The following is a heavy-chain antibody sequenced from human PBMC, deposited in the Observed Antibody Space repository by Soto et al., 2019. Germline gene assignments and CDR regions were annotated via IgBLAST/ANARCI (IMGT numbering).Heavy chain of an antibody. CDR2: ISAYNGNT. V-gene: IGHV1-18*01. CDR3: ARDLSRYSSGWYVGH. Sequence: QVQLVQSGAEVKKPGASVKVSCKASGYTFTSYGISWVRQAPGQGLEWMGWISAYNGNTNYAQKLQGRVTMTTETSTNKAYMELRRLRTDDTAVYYCARDLSRYSSGWYVGHWGQGTMVTVSS. D-gene: IGHD6-13*01. CDR1: GYTFTSYG. J-gene: IGHJ4*02.